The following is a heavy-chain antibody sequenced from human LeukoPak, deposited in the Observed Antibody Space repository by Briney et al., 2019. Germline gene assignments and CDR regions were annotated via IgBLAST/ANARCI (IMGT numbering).Heavy chain of an antibody. D-gene: IGHD3-16*01. CDR1: GLSFSSFA. Sequence: GGSLRLSCAASGLSFSSFAMSWVRQGPARGLEWVSSTRGNGETFYADSVKGRFTLSSDSSKNTVYFQLNNLRVEDTAIYYCAKASWVSSTDAVRWGQGTLVTVSS. V-gene: IGHV3-23*01. CDR2: TRGNGET. J-gene: IGHJ4*02. CDR3: AKASWVSSTDAVR.